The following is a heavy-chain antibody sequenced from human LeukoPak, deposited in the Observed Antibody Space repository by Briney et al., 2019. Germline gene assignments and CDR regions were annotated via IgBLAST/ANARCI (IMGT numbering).Heavy chain of an antibody. CDR2: IYYSGST. CDR1: GGSISGSY. Sequence: KPSETLSLTCTVSGGSISGSYWSWIRQPPGKGLEWIGYIYYSGSTDYNPSLKSRVTIAVDTSKNHFSLTLRSVAAADTAVYHCARHWPYSSSWFDYWGQGALITVSS. V-gene: IGHV4-59*08. CDR3: ARHWPYSSSWFDY. J-gene: IGHJ4*02. D-gene: IGHD6-13*01.